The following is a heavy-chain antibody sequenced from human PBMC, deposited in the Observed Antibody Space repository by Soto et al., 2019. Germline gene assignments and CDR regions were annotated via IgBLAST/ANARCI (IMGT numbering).Heavy chain of an antibody. V-gene: IGHV3-66*01. Sequence: PGGSLRLSCVVSGLTVSTNSMNWVRQAPGKGLEWVSNIYSGGSTYYADSVKGRFTISRDTSRNMLYLQMSSLRVEDTAVYYCARDTPLFSFGYQRGNFFDYWGKGDLVTVSS. J-gene: IGHJ4*02. CDR3: ARDTPLFSFGYQRGNFFDY. D-gene: IGHD3-22*01. CDR2: IYSGGST. CDR1: GLTVSTNS.